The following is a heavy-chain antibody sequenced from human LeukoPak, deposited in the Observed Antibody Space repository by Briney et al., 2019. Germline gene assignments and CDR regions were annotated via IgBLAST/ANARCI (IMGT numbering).Heavy chain of an antibody. CDR2: IYYNGST. CDR1: GGSISSYY. D-gene: IGHD5-24*01. Sequence: SETLSLTCTVSGGSISSYYWSWIRQPPGKGLEWIGYIYYNGSTNYNPSLKSRVTISVDTSKNQFSLKLSSVTAADTAVYYCARDGYNYGAFDIWGQGTMVTVSS. V-gene: IGHV4-59*01. CDR3: ARDGYNYGAFDI. J-gene: IGHJ3*02.